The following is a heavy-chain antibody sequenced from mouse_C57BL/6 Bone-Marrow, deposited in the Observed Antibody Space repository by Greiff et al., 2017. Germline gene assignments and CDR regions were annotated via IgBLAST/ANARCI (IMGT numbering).Heavy chain of an antibody. J-gene: IGHJ2*01. CDR2: IDPSDSYT. V-gene: IGHV1-69*01. CDR1: GYTFTSYW. D-gene: IGHD1-1*01. Sequence: VQLQQPGAELVMPGASVKLSCKASGYTFTSYWMHWVKQRPGQGLEWIGEIDPSDSYTNYNQKFKGKSTLPVDKSSSTAYMQLSSLTSEDSAVYYCARSLIYYYGSSYDYWGQGTTLTVSS. CDR3: ARSLIYYYGSSYDY.